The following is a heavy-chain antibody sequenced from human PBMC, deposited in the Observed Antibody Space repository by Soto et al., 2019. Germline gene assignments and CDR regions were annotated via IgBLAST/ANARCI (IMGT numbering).Heavy chain of an antibody. D-gene: IGHD6-6*01. CDR3: XXXXXXXXARPDHYYYYMDV. Sequence: EVQLLDSGGGLVQPGGSLRLSCAASGFTFSTYALSWVRQAPGKGLEWVSTISGSGGTTYYADSVKGRFTISRDNSXXXXXXXXXXXXXXXXXXXXXXXXXXXXXARPDHYYYYMDVWGKGTTVTVSS. CDR1: GFTFSTYA. CDR2: ISGSGGTT. V-gene: IGHV3-23*01. J-gene: IGHJ6*03.